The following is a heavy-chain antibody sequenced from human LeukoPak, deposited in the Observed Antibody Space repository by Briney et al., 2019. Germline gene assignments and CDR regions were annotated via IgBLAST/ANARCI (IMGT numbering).Heavy chain of an antibody. CDR1: GFTFSSYA. CDR3: AKGTDFWSGSPYGMDV. CDR2: ISGSGGST. V-gene: IGHV3-23*01. J-gene: IGHJ6*02. D-gene: IGHD3-3*01. Sequence: GGSLRLSCAASGFTFSSYAMSWVRQAPGKGLEWVSAISGSGGSTYYADSVKGRFTISRDNSKNTLYLQMNSLRAEDTAVYCCAKGTDFWSGSPYGMDVWGQGTTVTVSS.